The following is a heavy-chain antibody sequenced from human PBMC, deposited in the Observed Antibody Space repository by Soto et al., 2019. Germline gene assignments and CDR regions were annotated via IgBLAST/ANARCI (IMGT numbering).Heavy chain of an antibody. D-gene: IGHD3-10*01. V-gene: IGHV1-2*04. CDR3: AKDGSGSGNYYGMDV. Sequence: ASVKVSCKTSGYTFTGYYIHWVRQAPGRGLEWMGWINPNSGGTNYAQKFQGWVTMTRDTSISTAYMELSRLRSDDTAVYYCAKDGSGSGNYYGMDVWGQGTTVTVSS. CDR1: GYTFTGYY. CDR2: INPNSGGT. J-gene: IGHJ6*02.